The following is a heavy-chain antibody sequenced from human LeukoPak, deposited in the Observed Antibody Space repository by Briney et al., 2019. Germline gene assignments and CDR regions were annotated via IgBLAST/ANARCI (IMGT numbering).Heavy chain of an antibody. V-gene: IGHV4-39*07. J-gene: IGHJ4*02. D-gene: IGHD7-27*01. CDR1: GVSISSSSYY. CDR2: IYYSGST. Sequence: SETLSLTCTVSGVSISSSSYYWGWIRQPPGKGLEWIGSIYYSGSTYYNPSLKSRVTISVDTSKNQFSLKLSSVTAADTAVYYCARGPNWGSGDYWGQGTLVTVSS. CDR3: ARGPNWGSGDY.